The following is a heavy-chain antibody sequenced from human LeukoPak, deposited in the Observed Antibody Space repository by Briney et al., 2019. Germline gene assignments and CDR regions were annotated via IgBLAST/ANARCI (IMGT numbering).Heavy chain of an antibody. J-gene: IGHJ4*02. Sequence: PGGSLRLSCATSGFTFSDFNMNWVRQAPGKGLEWVSGISSSSSNIYYADSVKGRFTISRDNAKNSLYLQMNSLRVEDTAVYFCARDLGVAVPSATFDYWGQGTLVTVSS. V-gene: IGHV3-21*01. D-gene: IGHD6-19*01. CDR3: ARDLGVAVPSATFDY. CDR1: GFTFSDFN. CDR2: ISSSSSNI.